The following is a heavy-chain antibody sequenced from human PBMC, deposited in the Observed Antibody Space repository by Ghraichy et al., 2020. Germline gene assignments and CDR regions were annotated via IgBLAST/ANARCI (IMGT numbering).Heavy chain of an antibody. Sequence: GGSLRLSCAASGFTFSSYAMSWVRQAPGKGLEWVSAISGSGGSTYYADSVKGRFAISRDNSKNTLYLQMNSLRAVDTAVYYCAKDHPMEVSSSWYPFDYWGQGTLVTVSS. CDR2: ISGSGGST. CDR3: AKDHPMEVSSSWYPFDY. J-gene: IGHJ4*02. CDR1: GFTFSSYA. V-gene: IGHV3-23*01. D-gene: IGHD6-13*01.